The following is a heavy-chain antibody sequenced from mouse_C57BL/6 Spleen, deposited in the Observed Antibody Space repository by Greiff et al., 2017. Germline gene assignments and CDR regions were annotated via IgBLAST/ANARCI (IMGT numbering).Heavy chain of an antibody. CDR2: INPYNGGT. CDR3: ARGYASAMDY. D-gene: IGHD2-2*01. Sequence: VQLQQSGPVLVKPGASVKMSCKASGYTFTDYYMNWVKQSHGKSLEWIGVINPYNGGTSYNQKFKGKATLTVDKSSSTAYMELNSLTSEDSAVYYCARGYASAMDYWGQGTSVTVSS. CDR1: GYTFTDYY. V-gene: IGHV1-19*01. J-gene: IGHJ4*01.